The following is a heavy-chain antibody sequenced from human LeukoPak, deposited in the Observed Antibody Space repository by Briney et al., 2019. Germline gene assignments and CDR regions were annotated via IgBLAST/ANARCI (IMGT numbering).Heavy chain of an antibody. Sequence: QPGGSLRLSCAASGFTFSSYEMNWVRQAPGKGLEWVSYISSSGSTIYYADSVKGRFTISRDNAKNSLYLQMNSPRAEDTAVYYCAPYYDILTGYPYWGQGTLVTVSS. CDR2: ISSSGSTI. D-gene: IGHD3-9*01. CDR1: GFTFSSYE. V-gene: IGHV3-48*03. CDR3: APYYDILTGYPY. J-gene: IGHJ4*02.